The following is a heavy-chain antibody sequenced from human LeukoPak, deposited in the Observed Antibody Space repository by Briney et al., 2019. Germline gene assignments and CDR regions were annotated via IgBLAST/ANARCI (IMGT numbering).Heavy chain of an antibody. CDR2: ISYSGST. V-gene: IGHV4-39*01. CDR3: VGSPNIVATIRYYYYYMDV. D-gene: IGHD5-12*01. Sequence: SETLSLTCTVPGGSISSSSYHWGWIRQPPGKGLEWIGIISYSGSTYYSPSLKSRITISVDTSKNQFSLKLSTVTAADTAVYYCVGSPNIVATIRYYYYYMDVWGKGTTVTVSS. J-gene: IGHJ6*03. CDR1: GGSISSSSYH.